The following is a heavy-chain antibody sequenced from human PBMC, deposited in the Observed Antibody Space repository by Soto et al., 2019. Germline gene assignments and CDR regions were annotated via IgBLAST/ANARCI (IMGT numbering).Heavy chain of an antibody. V-gene: IGHV4-34*01. Sequence: SETLSLTCAVYGGSFSGYYWSWIRQPPGKGLEWIGEINHSGSTNYNPSLKSRATISVDTSKNQFSLKLSSVTAADTAVYYCASTPPYGGHLDYWGQGTLVTVSS. CDR2: INHSGST. J-gene: IGHJ4*02. CDR1: GGSFSGYY. CDR3: ASTPPYGGHLDY. D-gene: IGHD5-12*01.